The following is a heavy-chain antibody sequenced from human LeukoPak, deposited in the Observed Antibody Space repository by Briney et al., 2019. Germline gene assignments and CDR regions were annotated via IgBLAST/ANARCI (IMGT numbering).Heavy chain of an antibody. CDR2: IYHSGST. CDR3: ARQRAIYYYYYMDV. CDR1: GYSISSGYY. V-gene: IGHV4-38-2*01. D-gene: IGHD2-2*02. Sequence: SETLSLTCAVSGYSISSGYYWGWIRQPPGKGLEWIGSIYHSGSTYYNPSLKSRVTISVDTSTNQFSLKLSSVTAADTAVYYCARQRAIYYYYYMDVWGKGTTVTVSS. J-gene: IGHJ6*03.